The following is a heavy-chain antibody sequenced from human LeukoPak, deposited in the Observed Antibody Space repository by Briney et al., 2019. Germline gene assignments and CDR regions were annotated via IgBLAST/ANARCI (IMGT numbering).Heavy chain of an antibody. Sequence: GASVKVSCKASGYTFTSYGISWVRQAPGQGLEWMGWISAYNGNTNYAQKLQGRVTMTTDISTSTAYMELRSLRSDDTAVYYCARYYDFWSGPYYCYGMDVWGQGTTVTVSS. D-gene: IGHD3-3*01. CDR3: ARYYDFWSGPYYCYGMDV. J-gene: IGHJ6*02. CDR2: ISAYNGNT. CDR1: GYTFTSYG. V-gene: IGHV1-18*01.